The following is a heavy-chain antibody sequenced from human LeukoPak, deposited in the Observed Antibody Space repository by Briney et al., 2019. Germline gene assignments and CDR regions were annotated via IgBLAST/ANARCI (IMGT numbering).Heavy chain of an antibody. V-gene: IGHV6-1*01. CDR3: ARDSSDYDFWSGYYSYWFDP. J-gene: IGHJ5*02. CDR1: GDSVSINSAA. Sequence: SQTLSLTRAISGDSVSINSAAWNWIRQSPSRGLEWLGRTYYRSKWYNDYAVSVKSRITINPDTSKNQFSLQLNSVTPEDTAVYYCARDSSDYDFWSGYYSYWFDPWGQGTLVTVSS. D-gene: IGHD3-3*01. CDR2: TYYRSKWYN.